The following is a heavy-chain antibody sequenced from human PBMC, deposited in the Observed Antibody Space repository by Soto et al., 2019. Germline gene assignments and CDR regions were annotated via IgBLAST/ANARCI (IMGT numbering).Heavy chain of an antibody. CDR2: INHSGST. CDR3: ARAPGSTRNALDI. Sequence: SETLSLTCSVYGGSFSGYYWSWIRQPPGKGLEWIGEINHSGSTNYNPSLKSRVTISVDTSKNQFSLKLSSVTAADTAVYYCARAPGSTRNALDIWGQGTMVTVSS. CDR1: GGSFSGYY. J-gene: IGHJ3*02. D-gene: IGHD2-2*01. V-gene: IGHV4-34*01.